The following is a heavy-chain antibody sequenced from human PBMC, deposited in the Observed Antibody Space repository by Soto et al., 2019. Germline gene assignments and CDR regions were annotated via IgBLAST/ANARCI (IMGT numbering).Heavy chain of an antibody. CDR3: AKPAVDTAMVSHFPVDY. D-gene: IGHD5-18*01. J-gene: IGHJ4*02. Sequence: PGGSLHLSCAASGFTFSSYAMSWVRQAPGTGLEWVSAIRGSGGSTYYADSVKGRFTISRDNSKNTLYLQMNSLRAEDTAVYYCAKPAVDTAMVSHFPVDYWGQGTLVTVSS. CDR2: IRGSGGST. CDR1: GFTFSSYA. V-gene: IGHV3-23*01.